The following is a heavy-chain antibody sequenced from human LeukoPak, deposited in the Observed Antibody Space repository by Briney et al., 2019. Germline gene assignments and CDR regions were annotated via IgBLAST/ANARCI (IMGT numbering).Heavy chain of an antibody. CDR1: GGSIRSYY. CDR2: IYYSVST. Sequence: SESLSLTCSVSGGSIRSYYWSWIRQPPRKGLEWIGSIYYSVSTNYNPSLKSRVTIPVGTSKNQFSLKLSSVTAADTAVYYCARGHGYLDYWGQGTLVTVSS. J-gene: IGHJ4*02. D-gene: IGHD5-24*01. CDR3: ARGHGYLDY. V-gene: IGHV4-59*01.